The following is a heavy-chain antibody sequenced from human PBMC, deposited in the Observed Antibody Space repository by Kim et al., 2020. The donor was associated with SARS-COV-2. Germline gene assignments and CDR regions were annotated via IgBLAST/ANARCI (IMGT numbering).Heavy chain of an antibody. J-gene: IGHJ4*02. CDR3: ARGYYCDYITDY. V-gene: IGHV3-48*02. D-gene: IGHD4-17*01. Sequence: CYADSVRGRFTISRDNAKNSLYLQMNSLRDEDTAVYYCARGYYCDYITDYWGQGTLVTVSS.